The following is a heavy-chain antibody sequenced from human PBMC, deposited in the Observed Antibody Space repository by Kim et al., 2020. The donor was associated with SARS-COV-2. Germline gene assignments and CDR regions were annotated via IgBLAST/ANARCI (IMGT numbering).Heavy chain of an antibody. D-gene: IGHD1-26*01. J-gene: IGHJ4*02. CDR3: AGLKRWELLRHFDY. Sequence: NPPLKSRVTISGDTHEHQFSLKLSSVTAADTAVYYCAGLKRWELLRHFDYWGQGTLVTVSS. V-gene: IGHV4-39*07.